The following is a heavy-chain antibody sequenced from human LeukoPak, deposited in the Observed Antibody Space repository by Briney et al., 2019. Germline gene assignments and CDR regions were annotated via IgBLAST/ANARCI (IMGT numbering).Heavy chain of an antibody. Sequence: ASVKVSCKASGYSFTKFGISWVRQAPGRGLEWVGWIYSGNTKYTQSLQGRVTMTTDTTTSTAYMELRSLISDDTAVYYCARGSSGTEGFDPWGQGTLVTVSS. CDR2: IYSGNT. CDR1: GYSFTKFG. CDR3: ARGSSGTEGFDP. D-gene: IGHD6-19*01. V-gene: IGHV1-18*01. J-gene: IGHJ5*02.